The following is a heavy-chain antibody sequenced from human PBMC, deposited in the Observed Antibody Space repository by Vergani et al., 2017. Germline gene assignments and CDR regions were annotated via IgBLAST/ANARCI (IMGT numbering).Heavy chain of an antibody. Sequence: QLQLQESDPGLVKPSETLSLTCTVSGDSIRSTFYYWGWLRQPPGKGLEWIGTIYYSGSTYYNPSLKSRVTISVDTSKNQFSLKLNSVTAADTAVYYFARHKEQFVPSNYYYYYYRDVWGKGTTVTVSS. J-gene: IGHJ6*03. V-gene: IGHV4-39*01. D-gene: IGHD6-19*01. CDR2: IYYSGST. CDR1: GDSIRSTFYY. CDR3: ARHKEQFVPSNYYYYYYRDV.